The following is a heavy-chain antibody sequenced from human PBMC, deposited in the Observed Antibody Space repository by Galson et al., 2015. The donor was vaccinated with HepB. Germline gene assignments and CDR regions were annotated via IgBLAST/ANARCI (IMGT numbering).Heavy chain of an antibody. CDR3: GRDINPRQQWQVARRD. D-gene: IGHD6-19*01. CDR1: GFTFSSYG. Sequence: SLRLSCAASGFTFSSYGMHWVRQAPGTGPEWVAVIWYDGSNKYYADSVKGRFTISRDNSKNTLYLQMNRLRAEDTAVSYCGRDINPRQQWQVARRDWGQGTQVTVSS. V-gene: IGHV3-33*08. CDR2: IWYDGSNK. J-gene: IGHJ4*02.